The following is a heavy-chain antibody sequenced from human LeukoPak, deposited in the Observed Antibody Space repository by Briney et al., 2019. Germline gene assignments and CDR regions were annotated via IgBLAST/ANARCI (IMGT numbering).Heavy chain of an antibody. Sequence: PGGSLRLSCAASGFIFSDYYMGWIRQAPGRGLEWISYITDSGTNIYYTDSVKGRFTMSRDNAKKSLYLQMNSLRAEDTAVYYCARAKFDSSGYYYSGFDIWGQGTMVTVSS. CDR2: ITDSGTNI. CDR1: GFIFSDYY. CDR3: ARAKFDSSGYYYSGFDI. D-gene: IGHD3-22*01. V-gene: IGHV3-11*04. J-gene: IGHJ3*02.